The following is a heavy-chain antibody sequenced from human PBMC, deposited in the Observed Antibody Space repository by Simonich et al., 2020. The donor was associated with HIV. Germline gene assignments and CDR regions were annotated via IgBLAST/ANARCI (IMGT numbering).Heavy chain of an antibody. Sequence: EVQLVESGGGLVQPGRSLRLSCADSGFTFADCTVPWVRQAPGKGLELGTCMSWNSGSIGYGDTVKGRFTISRDNAKDSLYLQMNSLRAEDTAWYYCAKDKGAYYGSGSPVYWGQGTLVTVSS. J-gene: IGHJ4*02. D-gene: IGHD3-10*01. V-gene: IGHV3-9*01. CDR1: GFTFADCT. CDR2: MSWNSGSI. CDR3: AKDKGAYYGSGSPVY.